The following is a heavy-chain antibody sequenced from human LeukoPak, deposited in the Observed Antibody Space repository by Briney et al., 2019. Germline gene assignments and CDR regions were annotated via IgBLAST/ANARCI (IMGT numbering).Heavy chain of an antibody. CDR3: ARVTGVRNLYYDSRRGWSDP. V-gene: IGHV1-2*02. D-gene: IGHD3-22*01. Sequence: VASVKVSCKASGYTFTGYYMHWVRQAPGQGLEWMGWINPNSGGTNYAQKFQGRVTMTRDTSISTAYMELSRLRSDDTAVYYCARVTGVRNLYYDSRRGWSDPWGQGTLVTVSS. CDR2: INPNSGGT. CDR1: GYTFTGYY. J-gene: IGHJ5*02.